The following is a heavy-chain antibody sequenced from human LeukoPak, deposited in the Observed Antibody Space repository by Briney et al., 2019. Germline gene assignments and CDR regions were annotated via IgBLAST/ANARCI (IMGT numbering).Heavy chain of an antibody. CDR1: GFTFSSYG. Sequence: PGRSLRLSCAASGFTFSSYGMHWVRQAPGKGLEWVAVIWYDGSNKYYADSVKGRFTISRDNSKNTLYLQMNSLRAEDTAVYYCARDITMIVVVPDAFDIWGQGTMVTVSS. V-gene: IGHV3-33*01. CDR3: ARDITMIVVVPDAFDI. D-gene: IGHD3-22*01. J-gene: IGHJ3*02. CDR2: IWYDGSNK.